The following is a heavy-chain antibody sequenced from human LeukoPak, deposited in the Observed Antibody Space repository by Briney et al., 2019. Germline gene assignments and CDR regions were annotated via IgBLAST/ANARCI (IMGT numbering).Heavy chain of an antibody. D-gene: IGHD2-15*01. Sequence: GGSLRLSCAASGFTFSSYAMHWVRQAPGKGLEWVAAISFDGGSTYYPDSVEGRFTISRDISKNTLYLQMNSLRTEDTAAYYCARDPDSAFDYWGQGTLVTVSS. CDR1: GFTFSSYA. CDR3: ARDPDSAFDY. J-gene: IGHJ4*02. V-gene: IGHV3-30-3*01. CDR2: ISFDGGST.